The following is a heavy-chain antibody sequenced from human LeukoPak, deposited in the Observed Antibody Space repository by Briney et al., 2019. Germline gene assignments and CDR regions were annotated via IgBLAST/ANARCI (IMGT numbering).Heavy chain of an antibody. J-gene: IGHJ4*02. CDR1: GGSISSSSYY. CDR3: ARRGSLVRGGFDY. D-gene: IGHD3-10*01. Sequence: SETLSLTCTVSGGSISSSSYYWGWIRQPPGKGLEWIGTIYYSGSTHNNPSLKSRVTISVDTSKNQFFLKLSSVTAADTAVYYCARRGSLVRGGFDYWGQGTLVTVSS. V-gene: IGHV4-39*01. CDR2: IYYSGST.